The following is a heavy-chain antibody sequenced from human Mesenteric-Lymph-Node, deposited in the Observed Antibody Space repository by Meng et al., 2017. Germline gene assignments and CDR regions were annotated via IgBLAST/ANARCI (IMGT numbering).Heavy chain of an antibody. CDR3: AKGRIADTSYDAFDI. CDR2: LSGSGGTT. Sequence: GESLKISCAASGFTFSSYAMSWVRQAPGKGLEWVSTLSGSGGTTYYTGSVKGRFTISRDNSKNTLCLQMNSLRAEDTAVYYCAKGRIADTSYDAFDIWGQGTMVTVSS. D-gene: IGHD5-18*01. V-gene: IGHV3-23*01. J-gene: IGHJ3*02. CDR1: GFTFSSYA.